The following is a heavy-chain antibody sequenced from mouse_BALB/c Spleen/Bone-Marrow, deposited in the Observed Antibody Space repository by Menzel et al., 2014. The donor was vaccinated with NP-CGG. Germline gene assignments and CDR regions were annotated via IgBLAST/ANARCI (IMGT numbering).Heavy chain of an antibody. Sequence: VQPQQSGAELMKPGASVKISCKATGYTFSNYWIEWVKQRPGHGLEWIGEILPGSGSSQYNEKFKGKATFTADTSSNTAYMQPSSLTSEDSAVYYCARGIRNYFDYWGQGTTLTVSS. J-gene: IGHJ2*01. CDR2: ILPGSGSS. CDR1: GYTFSNYW. CDR3: ARGIRNYFDY. V-gene: IGHV1-9*01. D-gene: IGHD3-2*02.